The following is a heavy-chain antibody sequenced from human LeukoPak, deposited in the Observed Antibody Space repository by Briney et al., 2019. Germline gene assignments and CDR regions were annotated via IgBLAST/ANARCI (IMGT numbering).Heavy chain of an antibody. D-gene: IGHD3-3*01. CDR2: ISGSGGST. CDR3: AKSLYYDFWSGYLQPYYFDY. CDR1: GFTFTSYA. V-gene: IGHV3-23*01. Sequence: PGGSLRLSCAASGFTFTSYAMSWVRQAPGKGLEWVSAISGSGGSTYYADSVKGRFTISRDNSKNTLYLQMNSLRAEDTAVYYCAKSLYYDFWSGYLQPYYFDYWGQGTLVTVSS. J-gene: IGHJ4*02.